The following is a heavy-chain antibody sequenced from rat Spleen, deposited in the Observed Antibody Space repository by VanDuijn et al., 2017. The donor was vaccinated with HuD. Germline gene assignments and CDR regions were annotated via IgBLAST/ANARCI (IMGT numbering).Heavy chain of an antibody. CDR1: FYSITSSSR. D-gene: IGHD1-10*01. Sequence: EVQLQESGPGLVKPSQSLSLTCSVTFYSITSSSRWSWVRKFPGNKLEWMAYISYSGSTGFNPSLKSRISITRDTSKNQFFLQVNSVTTEDTATYYCARDNNYKAYWGQGVLVTVSS. V-gene: IGHV3-3*01. J-gene: IGHJ2*01. CDR3: ARDNNYKAY. CDR2: ISYSGST.